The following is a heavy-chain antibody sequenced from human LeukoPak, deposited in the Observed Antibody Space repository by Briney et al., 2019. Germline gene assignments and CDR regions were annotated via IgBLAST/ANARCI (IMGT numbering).Heavy chain of an antibody. CDR3: ARDTMTSSWCCDA. V-gene: IGHV3-48*04. Sequence: PGGSLRLSCAASGFTFSGYSMNWIRQAPGEGLEWVSYIDGSSNNIYYAESVKGRFTISRDNAKNSLYLQMDSLRAADTAVYYCARDTMTSSWCCDAWGQGTLVTVSA. J-gene: IGHJ5*02. D-gene: IGHD6-13*01. CDR2: IDGSSNNI. CDR1: GFTFSGYS.